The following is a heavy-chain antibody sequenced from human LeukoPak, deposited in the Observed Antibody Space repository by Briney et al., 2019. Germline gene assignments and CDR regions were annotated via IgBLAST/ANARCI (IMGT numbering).Heavy chain of an antibody. CDR1: GFTVSSNY. V-gene: IGHV3-53*01. CDR2: IYSGGST. D-gene: IGHD1-1*01. CDR3: ARGSGPDAFDI. Sequence: GGSLRLSCAASGFTVSSNYMSWVRQAPGKGLEWVSVIYSGGSTYYADSVKGRFTISRDNSKNTLYFQMNSLRAEDTAVYYCARGSGPDAFDIWGQGTMVTVSS. J-gene: IGHJ3*02.